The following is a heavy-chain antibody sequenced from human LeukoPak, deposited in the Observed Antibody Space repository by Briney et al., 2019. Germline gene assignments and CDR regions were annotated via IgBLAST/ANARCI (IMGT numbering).Heavy chain of an antibody. CDR2: IYYSGST. V-gene: IGHV4-61*03. D-gene: IGHD2-2*01. CDR3: ATGGLRYCSTTSCLGY. CDR1: GGSISSGNYY. J-gene: IGHJ4*02. Sequence: SQTLSLTCTVSGGSISSGNYYWRWIRQPPGKGLEWIGYIYYSGSTSYNPSLRSRVTMSVDTSKKFFSLHMTSVTAADTAVYYCATGGLRYCSTTSCLGYWGQGTLVTVAS.